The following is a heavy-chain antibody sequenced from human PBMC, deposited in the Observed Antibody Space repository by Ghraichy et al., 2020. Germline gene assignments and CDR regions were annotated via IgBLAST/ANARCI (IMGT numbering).Heavy chain of an antibody. V-gene: IGHV2-5*02. D-gene: IGHD2-21*01. CDR2: VYWDNDN. J-gene: IGHJ4*02. Sequence: SGPTLVKPTQTLTLTCTFSGFSLTTYGVGVGWIRQPPGKALEWLVFVYWDNDNRYSPSLKNRLTVTKDASKNLLVLIMTDMDPMDTGTYYCAHRGSQSGSYWDGGYLDYWGQGAQVTVSS. CDR1: GFSLTTYGVG. CDR3: AHRGSQSGSYWDGGYLDY.